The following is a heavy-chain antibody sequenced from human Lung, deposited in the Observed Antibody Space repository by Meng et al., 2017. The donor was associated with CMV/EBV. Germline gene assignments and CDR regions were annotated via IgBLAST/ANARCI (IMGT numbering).Heavy chain of an antibody. D-gene: IGHD2-21*01. CDR1: GFSVSSNY. Sequence: DVQLVASGGGFVQPGGSLRLSCTASGFSVSSNYMSWVRQAPGKGLEWISIIYGSGNTYYGDSVKGRFTISRDNFRNTLYLQMNSLTAEDTAVYYCAREIPQAWASWGQGTLVTVSS. V-gene: IGHV3-66*01. CDR2: IYGSGNT. J-gene: IGHJ5*02. CDR3: AREIPQAWAS.